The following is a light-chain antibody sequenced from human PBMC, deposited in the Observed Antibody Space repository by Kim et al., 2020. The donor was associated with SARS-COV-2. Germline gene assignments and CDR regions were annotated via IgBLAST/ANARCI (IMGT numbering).Light chain of an antibody. V-gene: IGKV1-5*01. J-gene: IGKJ3*01. Sequence: ASGRDRVIITCRASQSISSRLAGYQQKPGKVPNRLIYDASSLESGVPSRFSGSGSGTEFTLTISSLQPDDFATYYCQHYDSYPITFGPGTKVDIK. CDR3: QHYDSYPIT. CDR1: QSISSR. CDR2: DAS.